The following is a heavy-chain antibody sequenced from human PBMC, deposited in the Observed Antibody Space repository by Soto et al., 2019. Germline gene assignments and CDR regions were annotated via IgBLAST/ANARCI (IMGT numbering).Heavy chain of an antibody. J-gene: IGHJ5*02. CDR2: INHSGST. CDR1: GGSFRGYY. CDR3: ARGIVVVVAATLRWFDP. V-gene: IGHV4-34*01. Sequence: PSETLSLTCAVYGGSFRGYYWSWIRQPPGKGLEWIGEINHSGSTNYNPSLKSRVTISVDTSKNQFSLKLSSVTAADTAVYYCARGIVVVVAATLRWFDPWGQGTLVTVSS. D-gene: IGHD2-15*01.